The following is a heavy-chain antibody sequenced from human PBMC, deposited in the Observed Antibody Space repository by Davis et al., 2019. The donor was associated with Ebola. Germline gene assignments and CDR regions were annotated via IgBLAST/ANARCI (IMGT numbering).Heavy chain of an antibody. CDR3: ARDPSHQWDLFNDAFDI. D-gene: IGHD1-26*01. V-gene: IGHV3-74*01. J-gene: IGHJ3*02. CDR1: GLNLRSNQ. Sequence: GESLKISCAVSGLNLRSNQMHWVRQVPGRGLEWISHIDGPGTYIIYADSVRGRFTISRDNAKNSLYLQMSSLRAEDTAVYYCARDPSHQWDLFNDAFDIWGQGTMVIVSS. CDR2: IDGPGTYI.